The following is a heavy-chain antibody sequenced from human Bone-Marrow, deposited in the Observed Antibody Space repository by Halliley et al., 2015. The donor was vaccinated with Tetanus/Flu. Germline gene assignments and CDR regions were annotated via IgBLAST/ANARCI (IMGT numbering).Heavy chain of an antibody. J-gene: IGHJ4*02. Sequence: GIIVPLDFDTRFSPSFQAQATISADRSINTAYRRWSSLEASDTAIYYCARRITIFGVGFDYWGQGTLVSVSS. CDR3: ARRITIFGVGFDY. V-gene: IGHV5-51*01. D-gene: IGHD3-3*01. CDR2: IVPLDFDT.